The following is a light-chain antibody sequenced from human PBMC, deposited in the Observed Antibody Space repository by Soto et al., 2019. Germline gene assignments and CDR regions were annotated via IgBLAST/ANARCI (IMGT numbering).Light chain of an antibody. CDR1: QSVSTY. CDR2: DAS. Sequence: EIVLTQSPATLSLSPGERATLSCRASQSVSTYLAWYQQRPGQAPRLLIYDASNRASGIPPRFSGSGSGTDFTLTISSLEPEDVAFYYRQHRGNWPLITFGQGTRLDIK. J-gene: IGKJ5*01. CDR3: QHRGNWPLIT. V-gene: IGKV3-11*01.